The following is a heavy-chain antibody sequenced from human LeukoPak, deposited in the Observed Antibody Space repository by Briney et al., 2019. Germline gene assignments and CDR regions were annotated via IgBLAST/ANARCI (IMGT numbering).Heavy chain of an antibody. CDR1: GGSISSSNW. CDR2: IYHSGST. J-gene: IGHJ4*02. Sequence: SGTLSLTCAVSGGSISSSNWWSWVRQPPGKGLEWIGEIYHSGSTNYNPSLKSRVTISVDKSKNQFSLKLSSVTAADTAVYYCARLISVAGKTSCFDYWGQGTLVTVSS. V-gene: IGHV4-4*02. D-gene: IGHD6-19*01. CDR3: ARLISVAGKTSCFDY.